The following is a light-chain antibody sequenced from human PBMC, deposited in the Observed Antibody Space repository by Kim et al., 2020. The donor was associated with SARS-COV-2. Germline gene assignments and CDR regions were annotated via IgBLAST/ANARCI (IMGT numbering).Light chain of an antibody. CDR3: AAWDDSLNRVV. V-gene: IGLV1-44*01. J-gene: IGLJ2*01. CDR2: SNN. Sequence: QLVLTQPPSASGTPGQSVTISCSGSSSNIGINTVNWYQQLPGTAPKPLIYSNNQRPSGVPERFSGSKSVTSASLAIGGLQSEDEAHYYCAAWDDSLNRVVFGGGTQLTVL. CDR1: SSNIGINT.